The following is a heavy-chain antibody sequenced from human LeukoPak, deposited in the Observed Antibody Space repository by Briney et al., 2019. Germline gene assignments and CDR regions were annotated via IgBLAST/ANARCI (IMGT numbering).Heavy chain of an antibody. J-gene: IGHJ4*02. V-gene: IGHV3-23*01. CDR2: ISTSRLST. CDR1: GFTYSRHA. CDR3: AKVVNTAWTTLTPFDH. D-gene: IGHD4-17*01. Sequence: GGSLSLSCGASGFTYSRHAMHWVRQAPGKGLEWVSYISTSRLSTYYADAVQGRFTVSRDNSRDTLYLQMDSLRDDDTAIYYCAKVVNTAWTTLTPFDHWGQGIPVTVSS.